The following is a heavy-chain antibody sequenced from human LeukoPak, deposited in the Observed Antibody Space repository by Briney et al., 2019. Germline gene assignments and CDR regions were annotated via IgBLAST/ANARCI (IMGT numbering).Heavy chain of an antibody. CDR2: IKQDGSEK. J-gene: IGHJ4*02. Sequence: GGSLRLSCAASGFTFSSYWMSWVRQAPGKGLEWVANIKQDGSEKYYVDSVKGRFTISRDNAKNSLYLQMNSLRAEDTAVYYCARDPTSVVVAAAFGYWGQGTLVTVSS. D-gene: IGHD2-15*01. CDR1: GFTFSSYW. V-gene: IGHV3-7*01. CDR3: ARDPTSVVVAAAFGY.